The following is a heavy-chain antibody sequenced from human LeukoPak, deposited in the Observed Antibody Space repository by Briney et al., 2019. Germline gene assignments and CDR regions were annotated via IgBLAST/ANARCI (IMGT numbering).Heavy chain of an antibody. CDR3: ARALPYGSGSSHYYYMDV. Sequence: PAASVKVSCKASGYTFISYGISWVRQAPGQGLEWMGWISAYNGNTNYAQKLQGRVTMTTDTSTSTAYMELRSLRSDDTAVYYCARALPYGSGSSHYYYMDVWGKGTTVTVSS. D-gene: IGHD3-10*01. J-gene: IGHJ6*03. CDR2: ISAYNGNT. CDR1: GYTFISYG. V-gene: IGHV1-18*01.